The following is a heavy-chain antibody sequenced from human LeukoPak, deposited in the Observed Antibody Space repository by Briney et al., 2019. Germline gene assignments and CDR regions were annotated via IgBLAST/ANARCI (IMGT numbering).Heavy chain of an antibody. V-gene: IGHV3-74*01. CDR1: GFNLSSYW. CDR3: ARDRDLGFDY. J-gene: IGHJ4*02. D-gene: IGHD7-27*01. CDR2: INSDGSST. Sequence: GGSLRLCCAASGFNLSSYWMHWVRQAPGKGLVLVSRINSDGSSTSYADSVKGRFTISRDNAKNTLYLQMNSLRAEDTAVYYCARDRDLGFDYWGQGTLVTVSS.